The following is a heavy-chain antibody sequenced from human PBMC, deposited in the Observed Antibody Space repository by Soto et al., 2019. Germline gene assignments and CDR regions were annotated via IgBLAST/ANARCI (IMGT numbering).Heavy chain of an antibody. Sequence: QMQLVQSGPEVKKPGTSVKLSCKASGFTFTSSAMQWVRQARGQRLEWIGRIVVGSGNTNYAQKLQERVTITRDMSTSPAYRELSSLRSEDTAVYYCAADRANPPYLPGPNWFDPWGEGTLVTVSS. V-gene: IGHV1-58*02. CDR1: GFTFTSSA. CDR3: AADRANPPYLPGPNWFDP. J-gene: IGHJ5*02. CDR2: IVVGSGNT. D-gene: IGHD3-16*01.